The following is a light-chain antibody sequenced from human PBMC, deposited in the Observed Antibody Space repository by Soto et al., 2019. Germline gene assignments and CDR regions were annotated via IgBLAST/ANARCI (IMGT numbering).Light chain of an antibody. CDR1: SRDVGAYNY. CDR3: CSSAASSTVI. Sequence: QSALTQPRSVSGSPGQSVTISCTGTSRDVGAYNYVSWYPQHPGKAPKLLIYDVSKWPSGVPDRFSGSKSGNTASLTIAGLQAEDDADYYSCSSAASSTVIFGGGTKLTGL. J-gene: IGLJ2*01. CDR2: DVS. V-gene: IGLV2-11*01.